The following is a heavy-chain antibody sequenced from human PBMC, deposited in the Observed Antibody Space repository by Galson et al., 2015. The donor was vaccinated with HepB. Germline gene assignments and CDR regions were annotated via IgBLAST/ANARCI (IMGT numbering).Heavy chain of an antibody. Sequence: SLRLPCAASGFTLSSYAMHRVRQAPGKGLEWVAVISYDGSNKYYADSVKGRFTISRDNSKNTLYLQMNSLRAEDTAVYYCAGGGGSYSSYYYYYGLDVWGQGTTVTVSS. D-gene: IGHD2-15*01. V-gene: IGHV3-30-3*01. CDR1: GFTLSSYA. J-gene: IGHJ6*02. CDR3: AGGGGSYSSYYYYYGLDV. CDR2: ISYDGSNK.